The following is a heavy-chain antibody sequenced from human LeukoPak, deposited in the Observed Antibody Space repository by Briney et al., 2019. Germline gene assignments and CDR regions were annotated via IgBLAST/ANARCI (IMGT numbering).Heavy chain of an antibody. D-gene: IGHD3-10*01. CDR2: INHSGST. CDR3: ARLRTVRGEAIDY. J-gene: IGHJ4*02. V-gene: IGHV4-34*01. Sequence: PSETLSLTCAVYGGSFSGYYWSWIRQPPGKGLEWIGEINHSGSTNYNPSLKSRVTISVDTSKNQFSLKLSPVTAADTAVYYCARLRTVRGEAIDYWGQGTLVTVSS. CDR1: GGSFSGYY.